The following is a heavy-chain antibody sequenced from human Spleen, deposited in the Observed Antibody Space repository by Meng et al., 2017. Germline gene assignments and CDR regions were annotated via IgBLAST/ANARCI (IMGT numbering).Heavy chain of an antibody. CDR2: IGHSGFT. V-gene: IGHV4-39*01. CDR1: GGSISTSGYY. D-gene: IGHD6-19*01. Sequence: QPQLQESGPGLAKPSDALSPTGMVSGGSISTSGYYWGWIRQPPGKGLEWIGSIGHSGFTYYTPSLKSRVTVSIDTSKSQFSLKLTSVTAADTAVYYCVRSSGWVRTGFDPWGQGTLVTVSS. CDR3: VRSSGWVRTGFDP. J-gene: IGHJ5*02.